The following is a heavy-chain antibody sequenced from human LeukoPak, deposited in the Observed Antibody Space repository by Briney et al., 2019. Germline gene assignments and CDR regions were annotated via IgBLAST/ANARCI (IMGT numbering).Heavy chain of an antibody. J-gene: IGHJ4*02. D-gene: IGHD6-13*01. CDR1: GGSFSDYY. V-gene: IGHV4-34*01. CDR3: ARHQGSSWYNYFDY. Sequence: SETLSLTCAVYGGSFSDYYWSWIRQPPGKGLEWIGEINHSGSTNYNPSLKSRVTISVDTSKNQFSLKLSSVTAADTAVYYCARHQGSSWYNYFDYWGQGTLVTVSS. CDR2: INHSGST.